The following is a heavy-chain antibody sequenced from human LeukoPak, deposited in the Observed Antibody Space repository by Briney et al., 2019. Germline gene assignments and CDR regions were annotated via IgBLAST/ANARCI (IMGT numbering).Heavy chain of an antibody. J-gene: IGHJ4*02. V-gene: IGHV4-34*01. D-gene: IGHD4-11*01. CDR1: GGSFSGYY. CDR2: INHRGST. CDR3: ARISTVTTWSFGY. Sequence: PSETLSLTCVVYGGSFSGYYWRWIRQPPGKGLEWIGEINHRGSTNYNPSLKSRVTISVDTSKNQFSLKLSSVTAADTAVYYCARISTVTTWSFGYWGQGTLVTVSS.